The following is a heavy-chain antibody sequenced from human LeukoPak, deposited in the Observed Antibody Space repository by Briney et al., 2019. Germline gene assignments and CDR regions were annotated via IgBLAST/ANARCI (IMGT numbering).Heavy chain of an antibody. V-gene: IGHV4-31*03. CDR1: GGSISSGGYY. CDR3: ARSRVVPAANGIDY. Sequence: SETLPLTCTVSGGSISSGGYYWSWIRQHPGKGLEWIGYIYYSGSTYYNPSLKSRVTISVDTSKNQFSLKLSSVTAADTAVYYCARSRVVPAANGIDYWGQGTLVTVSS. D-gene: IGHD2-2*01. J-gene: IGHJ4*02. CDR2: IYYSGST.